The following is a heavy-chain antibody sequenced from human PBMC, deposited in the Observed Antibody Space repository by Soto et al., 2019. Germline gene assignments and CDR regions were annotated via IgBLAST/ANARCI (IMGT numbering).Heavy chain of an antibody. J-gene: IGHJ6*02. CDR3: ASLGVGDWANYYYYYGMDV. D-gene: IGHD2-21*02. Sequence: GGSLRLSCSASGFTFTSFAIHWVRQAPGKGLEWVAVISENGVNKYSAESVRGRFVISRDNSKNTVELEMNSLRPEDTAIYFCASLGVGDWANYYYYYGMDVWGQGTTVTVSS. V-gene: IGHV3-30*09. CDR1: GFTFTSFA. CDR2: ISENGVNK.